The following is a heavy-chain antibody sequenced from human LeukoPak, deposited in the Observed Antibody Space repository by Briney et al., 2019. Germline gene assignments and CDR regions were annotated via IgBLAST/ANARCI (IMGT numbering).Heavy chain of an antibody. Sequence: GASVKVSCKASGYTFTSYGISWVRQAPGQGLEWMGWISAYNGNTNYAQKLQGRVTMTTDTSTSTANMELRSLRSDDTAVYYCARQPLAYCGGDCYFDWFDPWGQGTLVTVSS. D-gene: IGHD2-21*02. CDR3: ARQPLAYCGGDCYFDWFDP. CDR2: ISAYNGNT. V-gene: IGHV1-18*01. CDR1: GYTFTSYG. J-gene: IGHJ5*02.